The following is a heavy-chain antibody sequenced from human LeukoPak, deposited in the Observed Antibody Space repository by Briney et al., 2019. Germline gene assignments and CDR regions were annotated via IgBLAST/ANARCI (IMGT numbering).Heavy chain of an antibody. Sequence: ASVKVSCKASGYTFTSYGISWVRQAPGQGLEGMGWISAYNGNTNYAQKLQGRVAMTTDTATSTASMELRSLRSDDTAVYYYARDRLDDYFDYWGQGTLVTVSS. V-gene: IGHV1-18*01. D-gene: IGHD3/OR15-3a*01. CDR1: GYTFTSYG. CDR2: ISAYNGNT. CDR3: ARDRLDDYFDY. J-gene: IGHJ4*02.